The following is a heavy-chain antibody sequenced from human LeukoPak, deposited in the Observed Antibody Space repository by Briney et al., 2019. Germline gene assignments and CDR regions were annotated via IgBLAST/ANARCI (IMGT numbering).Heavy chain of an antibody. J-gene: IGHJ4*02. D-gene: IGHD3-22*01. CDR1: GYTFTNYW. Sequence: GESLKISCKGSGYTFTNYWIGWVRQMPGKGLEWMGIIYPDDSDIRYSPSFQGQVSISADKSITTAYQQWSSLKASDTAMYYCARYYYNRAVGPFDYWGQGSLVTVSS. V-gene: IGHV5-51*01. CDR3: ARYYYNRAVGPFDY. CDR2: IYPDDSDI.